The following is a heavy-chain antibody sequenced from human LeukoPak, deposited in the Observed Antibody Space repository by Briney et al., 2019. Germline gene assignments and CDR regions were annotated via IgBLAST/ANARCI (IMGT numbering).Heavy chain of an antibody. V-gene: IGHV1-69*05. CDR2: IIPIFGTA. CDR1: GGTFSSYA. CDR3: ARDRGWLRLIDY. Sequence: SVKVSCKASGGTFSSYAISWVRQAPGQGLEWMGGIIPIFGTANYAQKFQGRVTITTDESTSTAYMELSSLRSEDTAVYYCARDRGWLRLIDYWGQGTLVTVSS. D-gene: IGHD5-12*01. J-gene: IGHJ4*02.